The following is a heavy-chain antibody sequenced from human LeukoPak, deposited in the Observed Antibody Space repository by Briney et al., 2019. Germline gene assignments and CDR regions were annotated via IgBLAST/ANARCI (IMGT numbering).Heavy chain of an antibody. Sequence: GGSLRLSCTASGFTFGDYAMSWFRQAPGKGLEWVGFIRSKAYGGTTDYAAPVKGRFTISRDDSKNTLYLQMNSLKTEDTAVYYCTTDLKGMVRGVHYYYYMDVWGKGTTVTISS. CDR1: GFTFGDYA. CDR2: IRSKAYGGTT. J-gene: IGHJ6*03. D-gene: IGHD3-10*01. V-gene: IGHV3-49*03. CDR3: TTDLKGMVRGVHYYYYMDV.